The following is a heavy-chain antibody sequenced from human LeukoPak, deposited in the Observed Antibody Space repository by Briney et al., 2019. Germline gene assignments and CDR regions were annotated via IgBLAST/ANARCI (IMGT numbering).Heavy chain of an antibody. CDR2: IYYSGTT. V-gene: IGHV4-59*08. CDR1: GGSIRGKY. Sequence: SQTLSLTCTVSGGSIRGKYWTWIRQPPGRGLEWIGYIYYSGTTKYNPSFKSRVTLSIDTSKSQFSLKLSSVTAADTAVYYCARHLDYYGSGSYEYWGQGTLVTVSS. CDR3: ARHLDYYGSGSYEY. D-gene: IGHD3-10*01. J-gene: IGHJ4*02.